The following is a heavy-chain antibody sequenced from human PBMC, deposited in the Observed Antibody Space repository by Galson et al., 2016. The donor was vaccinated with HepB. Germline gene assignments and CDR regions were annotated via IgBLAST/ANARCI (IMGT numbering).Heavy chain of an antibody. Sequence: ETLSLTCAVSGYSISSGYFWGWVRQAPGKGLEWVANIKQGGDEQNYVSSVKGRFTISRDNTKKSVYLQMDSLRAEDMAIYYCAGGQGWITDIWGQGTMVTVSS. CDR1: GYSISSGY. CDR2: IKQGGDEQ. V-gene: IGHV3-7*01. CDR3: AGGQGWITDI. J-gene: IGHJ3*02. D-gene: IGHD3-16*01.